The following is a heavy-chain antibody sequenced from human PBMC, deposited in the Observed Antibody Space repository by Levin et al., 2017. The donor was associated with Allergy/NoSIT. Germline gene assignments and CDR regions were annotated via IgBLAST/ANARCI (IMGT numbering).Heavy chain of an antibody. CDR2: ISSSSSTI. J-gene: IGHJ4*02. Sequence: GESLKISCVASGFTFSSYSMDWVRQAPGKGLEWVSYISSSSSTIYHADSVKGRFSSSRDNAKNSLYLQMNSLRAEDTAVYYCARDRYGASTLVRGVFDYWGQGILVTVSS. V-gene: IGHV3-48*01. CDR3: ARDRYGASTLVRGVFDY. D-gene: IGHD3-10*01. CDR1: GFTFSSYS.